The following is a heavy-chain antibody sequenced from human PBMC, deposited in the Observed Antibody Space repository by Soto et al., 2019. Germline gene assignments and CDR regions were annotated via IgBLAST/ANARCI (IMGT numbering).Heavy chain of an antibody. V-gene: IGHV1-3*01. J-gene: IGHJ5*02. Sequence: ASVKVSCKASGYTFTSYAMHWVRQAPGQRQEWMGWINAGNGNTKYSQKFQGRVTITRDTSASTAYMELSSLRSEDTAVYYCARVREYCGGDCYSNWFDPWGQGTLVTVSS. CDR3: ARVREYCGGDCYSNWFDP. CDR2: INAGNGNT. CDR1: GYTFTSYA. D-gene: IGHD2-21*02.